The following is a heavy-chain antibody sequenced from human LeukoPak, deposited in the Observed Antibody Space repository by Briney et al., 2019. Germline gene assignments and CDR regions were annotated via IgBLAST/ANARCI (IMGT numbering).Heavy chain of an antibody. CDR3: AKVWDIVVVVAATSFDY. V-gene: IGHV3-23*01. D-gene: IGHD2-15*01. CDR1: GFTFSSYA. Sequence: GGSLRLSCAASGFTFSSYAMSWVRQAPGKGLEWVSAISGSGGSTYCADSVKARFTISRDNSKNTLYLQMNSLRAEDTAVYYCAKVWDIVVVVAATSFDYWGQGTLVTVSS. CDR2: ISGSGGST. J-gene: IGHJ4*02.